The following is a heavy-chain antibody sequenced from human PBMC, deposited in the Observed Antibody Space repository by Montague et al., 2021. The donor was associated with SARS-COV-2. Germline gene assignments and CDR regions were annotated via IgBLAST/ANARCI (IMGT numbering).Heavy chain of an antibody. CDR2: INHSGST. V-gene: IGHV4-34*01. J-gene: IGHJ4*02. D-gene: IGHD3-9*01. Sequence: SETLSPTCAVYGGSFSGYYWSWIRQPPGKGLEWIGEINHSGSTNYNPSLKSRVTLSVDTSKSQFSLKVSSVTAADTAVYFCARAPDYDSLTGDRTECFDFWGQGTLVTVSS. CDR1: GGSFSGYY. CDR3: ARAPDYDSLTGDRTECFDF.